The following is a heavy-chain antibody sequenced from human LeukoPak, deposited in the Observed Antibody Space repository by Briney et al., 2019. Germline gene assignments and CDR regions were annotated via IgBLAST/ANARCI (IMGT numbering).Heavy chain of an antibody. Sequence: SETLSLTCTVSGGSISSSSYYWGWIRQPPGKGLEWIGSIYYSGSTYYNPSLKSRVAISVDTSKNQLSLKLSSVTATDTAVHYCARHDPGSGTHYYSRNNWFDPWGQGTLVTVSS. CDR1: GGSISSSSYY. J-gene: IGHJ5*02. CDR3: ARHDPGSGTHYYSRNNWFDP. D-gene: IGHD3-10*01. V-gene: IGHV4-39*01. CDR2: IYYSGST.